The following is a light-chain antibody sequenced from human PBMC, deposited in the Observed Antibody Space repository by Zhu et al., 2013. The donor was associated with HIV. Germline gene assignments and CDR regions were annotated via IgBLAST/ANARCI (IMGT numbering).Light chain of an antibody. V-gene: IGKV1-13*02. J-gene: IGKJ1*01. Sequence: AIQLTQSPSSLSASVGDRVTITCRTSQAISNSLAWYQQRPGKPPTLLIFDASTLESGVPLRFSGSGSGTDFTLTISSLQPEDFATYYCLQHNSYPWTFGQGTKVEIK. CDR3: LQHNSYPWT. CDR2: DAS. CDR1: QAISNS.